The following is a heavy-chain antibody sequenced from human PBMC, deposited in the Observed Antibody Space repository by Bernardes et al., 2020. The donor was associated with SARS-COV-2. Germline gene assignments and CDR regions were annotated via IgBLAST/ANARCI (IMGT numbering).Heavy chain of an antibody. J-gene: IGHJ4*02. CDR2: ISGSGGST. Sequence: GGSLRLSCAASGFTFSSYAMSWVRQAPGKGLEWVSAISGSGGSTYYADSVKGRFTISRDNSKNTLYLQMNSLRAEDTVVYYCAANSGGGSFDYWGQGTLVTVSS. V-gene: IGHV3-23*01. CDR1: GFTFSSYA. CDR3: AANSGGGSFDY. D-gene: IGHD2-15*01.